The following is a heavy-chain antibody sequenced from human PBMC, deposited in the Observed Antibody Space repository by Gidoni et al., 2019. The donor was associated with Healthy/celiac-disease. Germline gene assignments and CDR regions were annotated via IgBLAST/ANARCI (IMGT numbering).Heavy chain of an antibody. CDR2: INPSGGST. J-gene: IGHJ5*02. Sequence: QVQLVQSGAEVKKPGASVKVSCKASGYTFTSYYMHWVRQAPGQGLEWMGIINPSGGSTSYAQKFQGRVTMTRDTSTSTVYMELSSLRSEDTAVYYCARDAGIAVAGKVGWFDPWGQGTLVTVSS. CDR3: ARDAGIAVAGKVGWFDP. CDR1: GYTFTSYY. D-gene: IGHD6-19*01. V-gene: IGHV1-46*01.